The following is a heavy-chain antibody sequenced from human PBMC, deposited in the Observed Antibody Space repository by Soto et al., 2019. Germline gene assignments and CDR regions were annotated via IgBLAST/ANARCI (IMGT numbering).Heavy chain of an antibody. J-gene: IGHJ4*02. D-gene: IGHD3-22*01. CDR2: IWYDGSNK. Sequence: QVQLVESGGGVVQPGRSLRLSCAASGFTFSSYGMHWVRQAPGKGLEWVAVIWYDGSNKYYADSVKGRFTISRDNSKNTLYLQMNSLRAEDTAVYYRARAYYDSSGYPSFDYWGQGTLVTLSS. V-gene: IGHV3-33*01. CDR1: GFTFSSYG. CDR3: ARAYYDSSGYPSFDY.